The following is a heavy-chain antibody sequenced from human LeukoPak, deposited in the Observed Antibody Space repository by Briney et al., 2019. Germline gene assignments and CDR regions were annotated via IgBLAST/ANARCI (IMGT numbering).Heavy chain of an antibody. CDR1: VFDFSSYR. D-gene: IGHD2-15*01. V-gene: IGHV3-30*18. Sequence: GGSLILSCAASVFDFSSYRMNWVRHAPSKGPEWVAVISYDGSNKYYADSVKGRFTISRDNSKNTLYLQMNSLRAEDTAVYYCAKDTLLDYWGQGTLVTVSS. J-gene: IGHJ4*02. CDR3: AKDTLLDY. CDR2: ISYDGSNK.